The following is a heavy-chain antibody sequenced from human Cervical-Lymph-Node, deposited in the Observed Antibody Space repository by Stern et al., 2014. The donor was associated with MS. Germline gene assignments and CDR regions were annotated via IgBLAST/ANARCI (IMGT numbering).Heavy chain of an antibody. D-gene: IGHD3-3*01. CDR3: ARDRLLEWSPFGYYYYGMDV. V-gene: IGHV4-31*03. J-gene: IGHJ6*02. CDR1: GGSISSGGYY. CDR2: IYYSGST. Sequence: QLQLQESGPGLVKPSQTLSLTCTVSGGSISSGGYYWSWIRQHPGKGLEXIGYIYYSGSTYYNPSLKSRVTISVDTSKNQFSLKLSSVTAADTAVYYCARDRLLEWSPFGYYYYGMDVWGQGTTVTVSS.